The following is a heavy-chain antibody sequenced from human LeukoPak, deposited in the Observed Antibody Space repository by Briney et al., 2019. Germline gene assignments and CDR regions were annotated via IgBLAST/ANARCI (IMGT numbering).Heavy chain of an antibody. V-gene: IGHV3-23*01. CDR3: AKAPATGEGYYFYYMDV. D-gene: IGHD7-27*01. J-gene: IGHJ6*03. CDR2: INGRAATT. CDR1: GFTFSSYA. Sequence: GGSLRLSCAASGFASGFTFSSYAMSWVRQAPGKGLEWVASINGRAATTYHADSVKGRFTISRDNSKNTLYLQMNSLGADDTAVYYCAKAPATGEGYYFYYMDVWGKGTTVTVSS.